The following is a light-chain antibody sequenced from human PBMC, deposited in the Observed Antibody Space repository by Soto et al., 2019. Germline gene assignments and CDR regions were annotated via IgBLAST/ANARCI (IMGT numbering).Light chain of an antibody. Sequence: QPVLTQPPSASGTPGQRVTISCSGSSSNIGSENVNWYQQVPGTAPKLLIYANNQRPSGVPDRFSVSKSGTSASLAIGGLQSDDEADYYCAAWDDSLKGWVFGGGTKVTVL. CDR2: ANN. V-gene: IGLV1-44*01. CDR1: SSNIGSEN. CDR3: AAWDDSLKGWV. J-gene: IGLJ3*02.